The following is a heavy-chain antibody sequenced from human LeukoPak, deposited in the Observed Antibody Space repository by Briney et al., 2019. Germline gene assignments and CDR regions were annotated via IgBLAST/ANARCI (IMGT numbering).Heavy chain of an antibody. CDR2: IKGDGIST. Sequence: GGSLRLSCAASGFDFSSNWMHWVRHAPGQGLVWVSRIKGDGISTNYADSVKGRFTISRDIARNTLYLQMNSLRAEDTAVYYCAREKTGYSSGSGYWGQGTLVTVSS. D-gene: IGHD6-19*01. V-gene: IGHV3-74*01. J-gene: IGHJ4*02. CDR1: GFDFSSNW. CDR3: AREKTGYSSGSGY.